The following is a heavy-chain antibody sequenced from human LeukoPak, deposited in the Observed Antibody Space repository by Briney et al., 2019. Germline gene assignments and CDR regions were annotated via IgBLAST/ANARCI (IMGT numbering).Heavy chain of an antibody. J-gene: IGHJ4*01. V-gene: IGHV4-59*08. CDR2: IYDSEIT. D-gene: IGHD3/OR15-3a*01. Sequence: SETLSLTCSVSGASISGYYWSWIRQSPGKGLEWIAYIYDSEITDYNPSLKSRVAISIDTSRNHFSLELSSVTAADTAVYYCAVDFGNHRVVYWGQGSLVTVSS. CDR3: AVDFGNHRVVY. CDR1: GASISGYY.